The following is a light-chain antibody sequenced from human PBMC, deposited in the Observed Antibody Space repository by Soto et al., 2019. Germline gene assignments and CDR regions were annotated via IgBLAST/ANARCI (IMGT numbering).Light chain of an antibody. V-gene: IGKV3-20*01. CDR3: QQYGSSLPWS. Sequence: EIVLTQSPGTLSLSPGERATLSCRASPSLSSSYLAWYQQKPGQAPRLLIYGASRRATGVPDRFSGSGSGTDFTPSISRLEPEDFAVYYCQQYGSSLPWSFGQGTKVDIK. CDR2: GAS. J-gene: IGKJ1*01. CDR1: PSLSSSY.